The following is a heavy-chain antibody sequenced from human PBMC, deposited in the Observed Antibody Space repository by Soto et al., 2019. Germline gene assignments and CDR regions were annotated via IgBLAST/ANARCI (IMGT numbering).Heavy chain of an antibody. Sequence: EVQLLESGGGLVQPGGSLRLSCAASGFTFSSYAMSWVRQAPGKGLEWVSATSGSGGSTYYADSVKGRFTISRDNSKNTLYVQMNSLRAEYTAVYYGAKVHDVGDYDFWSGYTWNAFDIWGQGTMVTVSS. J-gene: IGHJ3*02. CDR3: AKVHDVGDYDFWSGYTWNAFDI. V-gene: IGHV3-23*01. D-gene: IGHD3-3*01. CDR1: GFTFSSYA. CDR2: TSGSGGST.